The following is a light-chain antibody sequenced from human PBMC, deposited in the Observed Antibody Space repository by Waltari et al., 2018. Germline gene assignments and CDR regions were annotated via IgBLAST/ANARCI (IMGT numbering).Light chain of an antibody. J-gene: IGLJ2*01. CDR2: KDI. V-gene: IGLV3-27*01. Sequence: SSELTQPASVSVSLGQTAVITCSGDILAKKYGRWFQQKPGQAPVLFIYKDIGRPSGIPDRCTGSSSGNTASLTITGAHAEDEADYYCNSRDSSGNPVVFGGGTKLTVL. CDR3: NSRDSSGNPVV. CDR1: ILAKKY.